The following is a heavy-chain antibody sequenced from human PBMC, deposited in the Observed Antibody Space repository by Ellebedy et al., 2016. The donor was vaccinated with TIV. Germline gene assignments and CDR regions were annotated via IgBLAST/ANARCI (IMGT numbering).Heavy chain of an antibody. CDR2: IYYSGSA. CDR1: GGSISSGDYY. CDR3: ARGMKDSSGYFYWYFDL. V-gene: IGHV4-31*01. J-gene: IGHJ2*01. D-gene: IGHD3-22*01. Sequence: MPSETLSLTCTVSGGSISSGDYYWSWIRQHPGKGLEWIGYIYYSGSAYYNPSLKSPVTISLDTSKNQFSLKLSSVTAADTAVYYCARGMKDSSGYFYWYFDLWGRGTLVTVSS.